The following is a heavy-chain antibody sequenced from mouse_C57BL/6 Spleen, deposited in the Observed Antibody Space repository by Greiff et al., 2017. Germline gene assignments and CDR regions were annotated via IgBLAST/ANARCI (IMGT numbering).Heavy chain of an antibody. J-gene: IGHJ4*01. V-gene: IGHV1-72*01. CDR1: GYTFTSYW. CDR2: IAPNSGGT. D-gene: IGHD1-1*01. Sequence: QVQLQQPGAELVKPGASVKLSCKASGYTFTSYWMHWVKQRPGRGLEWIGRIAPNSGGTKYNEKFKSKATLTVDKPSSTAYMQLSSLTSEDSAVXYFASRDYGSSYAMDYWGQGTSVTVSS. CDR3: ASRDYGSSYAMDY.